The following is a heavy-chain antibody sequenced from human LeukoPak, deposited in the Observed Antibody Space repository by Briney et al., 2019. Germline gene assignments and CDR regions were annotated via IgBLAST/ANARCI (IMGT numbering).Heavy chain of an antibody. J-gene: IGHJ4*02. CDR3: TTVKTTMV. CDR2: IRSKTDSYAT. CDR1: GFTFSCST. V-gene: IGHV3-73*01. Sequence: QAGGSLRLSCAASGFTFSCSTMHWVRQAPGKGLEWVGRIRSKTDSYATAYAASVEGRFSISREDSKDTAYLQMNSLKTEDTAVYYCTTVKTTMVWGQGSLVTVSS. D-gene: IGHD5-18*01.